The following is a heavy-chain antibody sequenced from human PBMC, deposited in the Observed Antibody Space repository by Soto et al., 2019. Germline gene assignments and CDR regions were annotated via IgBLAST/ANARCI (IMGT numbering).Heavy chain of an antibody. CDR2: ISGSGGST. CDR3: ARVSYGDYAEGMDV. Sequence: GGSLRLSCAASGFTFSSYAMSWVRQAPGKGLEWVSAISGSGGSTYYADSVKGRFTISRDNSKNTLYLQMNSLRAEDTAVYYCARVSYGDYAEGMDVWGQGTTVTVSS. J-gene: IGHJ6*02. CDR1: GFTFSSYA. D-gene: IGHD4-17*01. V-gene: IGHV3-23*01.